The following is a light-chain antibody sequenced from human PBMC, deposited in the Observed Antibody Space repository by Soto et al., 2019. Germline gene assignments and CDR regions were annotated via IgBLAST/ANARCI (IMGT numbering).Light chain of an antibody. CDR1: QSLLQSNGYNY. J-gene: IGKJ1*01. Sequence: DIVMTQSPLSLPVTPGEPASISCSSSQSLLQSNGYNYLDWYLQKPGQSPQLLIYFGSYRASGVPDRFSGSGSGTDVTLKIRRVEAEDVGVYYCMQSQQSPPTVGQGTKVEI. CDR3: MQSQQSPPT. CDR2: FGS. V-gene: IGKV2-28*01.